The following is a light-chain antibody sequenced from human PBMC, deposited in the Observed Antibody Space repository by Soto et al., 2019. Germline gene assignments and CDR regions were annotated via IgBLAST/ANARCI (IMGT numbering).Light chain of an antibody. CDR2: GAS. CDR1: QTINNN. Sequence: EIVMTQSPATLSVSPWARAPLSCRASQTINNNVAWYQLKDGQVPRLLIYGASTRATDIPARFSGSGSGTEFTLTISSLQSEDSAVYYCQQYGSAPHTFGGGTKVDIK. J-gene: IGKJ4*01. CDR3: QQYGSAPHT. V-gene: IGKV3-15*01.